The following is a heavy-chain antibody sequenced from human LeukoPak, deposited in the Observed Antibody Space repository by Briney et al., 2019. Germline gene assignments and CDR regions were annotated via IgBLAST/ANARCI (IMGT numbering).Heavy chain of an antibody. Sequence: GASVKVSCKASGYTFSGYYIHWVRQAPGQGLECMGWIDPNSGGTNYAQKFQGRVTMTRDTSISTAYMELSRLRSDDTAVYYCARFNYESSGYLDDWGQGTLVIVSS. J-gene: IGHJ4*02. CDR1: GYTFSGYY. CDR3: ARFNYESSGYLDD. V-gene: IGHV1-2*02. CDR2: IDPNSGGT. D-gene: IGHD3-22*01.